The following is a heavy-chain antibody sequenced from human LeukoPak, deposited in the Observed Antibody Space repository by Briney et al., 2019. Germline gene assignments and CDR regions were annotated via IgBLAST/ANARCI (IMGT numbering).Heavy chain of an antibody. J-gene: IGHJ4*02. V-gene: IGHV3-66*01. CDR1: GFIVSSSY. CDR3: GRDLGAANTYYFDY. Sequence: GRSLRLSCAASGFIVSSSYMSWVSQAPRKGLEWDSIISSAGTTYYEDSVKGRFPIPRTNSQNQVYLHWNSLRDANTAVYYCGRDLGAANTYYFDYWGQGTMVTVSS. D-gene: IGHD1-26*01. CDR2: ISSAGTT.